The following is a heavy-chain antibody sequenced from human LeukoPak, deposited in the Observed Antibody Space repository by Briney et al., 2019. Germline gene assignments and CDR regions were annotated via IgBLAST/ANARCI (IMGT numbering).Heavy chain of an antibody. Sequence: SETLSLPCVVSGGSISSGAYSWSWLRQLPGTGPEWIGYIYQSGTTTYNPSLKSRLTMSLDRSRNQFSLRLSSVTAADTAVYYCAADYGSGSYRFDYWGQGTLVTVSS. D-gene: IGHD3-10*01. CDR1: GGSISSGAYS. CDR3: AADYGSGSYRFDY. CDR2: IYQSGTT. V-gene: IGHV4-30-2*01. J-gene: IGHJ4*02.